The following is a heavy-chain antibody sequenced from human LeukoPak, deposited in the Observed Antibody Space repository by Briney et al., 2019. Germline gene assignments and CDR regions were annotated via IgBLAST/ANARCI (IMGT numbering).Heavy chain of an antibody. CDR1: GYTFTSYG. D-gene: IGHD5-24*01. Sequence: GESLKISCKGSGYTFTSYGISWVRQAPGQGLEWMGWISAYNGNTNYAQKLQGRVTMTTDTSTSTAYMELRSLRSDDTAVYYCARVKGRWLQLPRGEDFDYWGQGTLVTVSS. V-gene: IGHV1-18*01. J-gene: IGHJ4*02. CDR3: ARVKGRWLQLPRGEDFDY. CDR2: ISAYNGNT.